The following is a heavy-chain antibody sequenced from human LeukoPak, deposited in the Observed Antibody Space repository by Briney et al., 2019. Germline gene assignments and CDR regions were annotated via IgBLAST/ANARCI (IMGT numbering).Heavy chain of an antibody. D-gene: IGHD3-22*01. CDR3: ARDPGGYYDSSGYYSHVGYFDY. V-gene: IGHV4-59*01. CDR2: TYYSGST. Sequence: PSETLSLTCTVSGGSISSYYWSWIRQPPGKGLEWIGYTYYSGSTNYNPSLKSRVTISVDTSKNQFSLKLRSVTAADTAVYYCARDPGGYYDSSGYYSHVGYFDYWGQGTLVTVSS. J-gene: IGHJ4*02. CDR1: GGSISSYY.